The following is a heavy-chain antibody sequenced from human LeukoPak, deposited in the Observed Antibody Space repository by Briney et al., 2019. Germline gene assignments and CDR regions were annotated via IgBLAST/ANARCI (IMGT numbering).Heavy chain of an antibody. CDR3: ASEYCSSTSCYTLGPDDAFDI. CDR2: ISSSSSYI. Sequence: GGSLRLSCAAAGFTFSSYGMHWVRQAPGKGLEWVSSISSSSSYIYYADSVKGRFTNSRDNAKKSLYLQMNSLRAEDTAVYYCASEYCSSTSCYTLGPDDAFDIWGQGTMVTVSS. D-gene: IGHD2-2*02. V-gene: IGHV3-21*01. CDR1: GFTFSSYG. J-gene: IGHJ3*02.